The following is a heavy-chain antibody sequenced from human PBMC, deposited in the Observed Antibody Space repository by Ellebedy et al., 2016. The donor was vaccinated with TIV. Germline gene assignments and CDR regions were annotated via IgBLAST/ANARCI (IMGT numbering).Heavy chain of an antibody. J-gene: IGHJ6*02. D-gene: IGHD3-10*01. Sequence: ASVKVSCXASGYTFTSYDINWVRQATGQGLEWMGWMNPNSGNTGYAQKFQGRVTMTRNTSISTAYMELSSLRSEDTAVYYCARAADYGSGNYGMDVWGQGTTVTVSS. V-gene: IGHV1-8*01. CDR2: MNPNSGNT. CDR3: ARAADYGSGNYGMDV. CDR1: GYTFTSYD.